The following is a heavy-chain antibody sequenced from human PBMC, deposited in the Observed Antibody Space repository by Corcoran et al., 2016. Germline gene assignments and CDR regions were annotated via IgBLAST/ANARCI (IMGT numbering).Heavy chain of an antibody. D-gene: IGHD2-8*01. CDR1: GFTVSSNY. J-gene: IGHJ6*02. V-gene: IGHV3-53*01. CDR3: ATRYCTNGVCPEYYYYGMDV. Sequence: EVQLVESGGGLIQPGGSLRLSCAASGFTVSSNYMSWVRQAPGKGLEWGSVIYSGGSTYYADSVKGRFTISRDNSKNTLYLQMNSLRAEETAVDYCATRYCTNGVCPEYYYYGMDVWGQGTTVTVSS. CDR2: IYSGGST.